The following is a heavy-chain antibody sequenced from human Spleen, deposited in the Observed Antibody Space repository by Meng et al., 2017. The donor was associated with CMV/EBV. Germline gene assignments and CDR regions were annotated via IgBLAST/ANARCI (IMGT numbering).Heavy chain of an antibody. V-gene: IGHV3-66*01. J-gene: IGHJ4*02. CDR3: ARDVSGAFDY. D-gene: IGHD2-15*01. CDR1: GFTVETHY. CDR2: IYSAGNT. Sequence: GGSLRLSCAASGFTVETHYMSWVRQAPGKGLEWVSDIYSAGNTYYADSVKGRFTISRDNAKNSLYLQMNSLRAEDTAVYYCARDVSGAFDYWGQGTLVTVSS.